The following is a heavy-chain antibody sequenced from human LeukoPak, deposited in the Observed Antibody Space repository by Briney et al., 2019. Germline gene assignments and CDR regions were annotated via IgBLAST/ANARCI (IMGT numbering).Heavy chain of an antibody. V-gene: IGHV4-4*07. D-gene: IGHD4-17*01. CDR1: GGSISGYY. CDR3: ARAPTIPDYGLDY. CDR2: IHTSGST. J-gene: IGHJ4*02. Sequence: PSETLSLTCIVSGGSISGYYCNWMRQPAGKGLEWIGRIHTSGSTNYNPSLKSRVTISVDTSKNQFSLKLSSVTAPDTAVYYCARAPTIPDYGLDYWGQGTLVTVSS.